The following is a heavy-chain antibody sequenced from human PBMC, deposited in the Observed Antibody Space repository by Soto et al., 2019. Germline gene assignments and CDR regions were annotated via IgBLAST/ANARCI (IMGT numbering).Heavy chain of an antibody. CDR3: VVDTSGLLDY. J-gene: IGHJ4*02. D-gene: IGHD3-22*01. V-gene: IGHV3-33*03. Sequence: GGSLRLSCAASGFTFSSNGMHWVRQAPGKGLEWVAVIWYDGNKKYYGDSVRGRFTISRDNSKNTLYLEMNSLRAEDTAVYYCVVDTSGLLDYWGQGTQVTVSS. CDR1: GFTFSSNG. CDR2: IWYDGNKK.